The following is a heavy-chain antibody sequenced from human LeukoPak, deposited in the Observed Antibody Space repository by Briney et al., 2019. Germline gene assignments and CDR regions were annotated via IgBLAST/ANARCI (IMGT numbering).Heavy chain of an antibody. CDR2: IYYSGST. CDR3: ASYDSGYDYNWFDP. J-gene: IGHJ5*02. CDR1: GGSISSSSYY. Sequence: SETLSLTCTVSGGSISSSSYYWGWIRQPPGKGLEWIGSIYYSGSTYYNPSLKSRVTISVDTSKNQFSLKLSSVTAADTAVYYCASYDSGYDYNWFDPWGQGTLVTVSS. D-gene: IGHD5-12*01. V-gene: IGHV4-39*07.